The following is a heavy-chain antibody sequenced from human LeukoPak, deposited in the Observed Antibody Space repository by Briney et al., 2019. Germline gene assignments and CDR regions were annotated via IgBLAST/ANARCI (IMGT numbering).Heavy chain of an antibody. Sequence: SETLSLTCAVYGGSFSGYYWSWIRQPPGKGLEWIGEINHSGSTNYNPSLKSRVTISVDTSKNQLSLKLSSVTAADTAVYYCARGRDTAEGYWGQGTLVTVSS. D-gene: IGHD5-18*01. CDR2: INHSGST. J-gene: IGHJ4*02. CDR1: GGSFSGYY. CDR3: ARGRDTAEGY. V-gene: IGHV4-34*01.